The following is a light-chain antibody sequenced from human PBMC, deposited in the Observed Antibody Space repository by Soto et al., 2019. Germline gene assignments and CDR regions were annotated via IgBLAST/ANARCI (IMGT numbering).Light chain of an antibody. J-gene: IGKJ1*01. CDR1: QNINTW. CDR3: QQYNNMWT. Sequence: DSQMTQSPSTLSSSVGERVTITCRASQNINTWLAWYQQKPGKAPNLLIYKASTLESGVPSRFSGSGSGTEFTLTITSLQPDDFGTYYCQQYNNMWTFGQGTKVDI. V-gene: IGKV1-5*03. CDR2: KAS.